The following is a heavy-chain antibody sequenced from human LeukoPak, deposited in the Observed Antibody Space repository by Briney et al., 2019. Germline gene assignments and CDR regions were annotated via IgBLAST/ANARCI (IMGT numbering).Heavy chain of an antibody. V-gene: IGHV1-2*02. J-gene: IGHJ5*02. CDR3: AKDGGIVVEPHAYNWFDP. CDR1: GYTFTDRY. CDR2: INPYTGGT. Sequence: ASMKVSCKATGYTFTDRYIHWVRQGPGQGLEWMGWINPYTGGTNYAQKFQGRVTMTRDTSVGIAYMELSRLTSDDTAVYYCAKDGGIVVEPHAYNWFDPWGQGTLVTVSS. D-gene: IGHD1-14*01.